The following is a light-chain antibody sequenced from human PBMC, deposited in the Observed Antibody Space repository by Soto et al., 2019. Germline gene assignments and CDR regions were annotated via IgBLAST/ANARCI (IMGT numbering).Light chain of an antibody. CDR2: EVT. V-gene: IGLV2-23*02. CDR1: SSDVGRYNF. CDR3: CSDAGSGIYV. J-gene: IGLJ1*01. Sequence: QSALTQPASVSGSPGQSITISCTGTSSDVGRYNFASWYQQHPGKVPKVMIYEVTKRPSGVSNRFSGSKSGNTAFLTISGLQAEDEADYYCCSDAGSGIYVFGTGTKVTVL.